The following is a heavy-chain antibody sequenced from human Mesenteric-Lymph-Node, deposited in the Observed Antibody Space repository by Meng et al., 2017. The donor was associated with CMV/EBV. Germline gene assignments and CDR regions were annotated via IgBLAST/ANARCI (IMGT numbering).Heavy chain of an antibody. CDR2: IYRGGTSQ. J-gene: IGHJ4*02. Sequence: ASGFTFTNAWVTWVLQAPGKGLEWVSLIYRGGTSQDYADSVKGRLIVSRDNSKNTLYLQMNSLRAEDTAIYYCAKDRDVPVGIFDSWGQGTLVTVSS. CDR1: GFTFTNAW. CDR3: AKDRDVPVGIFDS. V-gene: IGHV3-23*03. D-gene: IGHD5-24*01.